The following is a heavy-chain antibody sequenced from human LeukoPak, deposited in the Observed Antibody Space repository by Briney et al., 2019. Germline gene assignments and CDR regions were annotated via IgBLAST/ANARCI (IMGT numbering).Heavy chain of an antibody. CDR2: ISSSSSYI. V-gene: IGHV3-21*01. D-gene: IGHD6-13*01. CDR1: GFTFRSYV. J-gene: IGHJ6*02. CDR3: ARAHPQYSSSWYPYYYYYYGMDV. Sequence: PGGSLRLSCAASGFTFRSYVMSWVRQAPGKGLEWVSSISSSSSYIYYADSVKGRFTISRDNAKNSLYLQMNSLRAEDTAVYYCARAHPQYSSSWYPYYYYYYGMDVWGQGTTVTVSS.